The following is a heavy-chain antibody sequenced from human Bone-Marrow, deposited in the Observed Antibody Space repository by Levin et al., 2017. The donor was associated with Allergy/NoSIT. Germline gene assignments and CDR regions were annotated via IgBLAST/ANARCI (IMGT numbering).Heavy chain of an antibody. J-gene: IGHJ4*02. CDR1: GFSFNNYD. V-gene: IGHV3-48*02. Sequence: GASVKVSCAASGFSFNNYDMNWVRQAPGKGLECVSYISSSSTTIYYADSVEGRFTISRDNAKNSLYLQMNSLRDEDTAVYYCARDDVASGTYPTFDYWGQGTLVTVSS. CDR3: ARDDVASGTYPTFDY. CDR2: ISSSSTTI. D-gene: IGHD1-26*01.